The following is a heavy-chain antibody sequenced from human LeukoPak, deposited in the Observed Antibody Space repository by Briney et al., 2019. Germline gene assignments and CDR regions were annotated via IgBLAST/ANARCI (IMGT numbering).Heavy chain of an antibody. D-gene: IGHD6-19*01. CDR2: INPNSGGK. V-gene: IGHV1-2*02. J-gene: IGHJ5*02. CDR1: VYTFTGYY. Sequence: ASVKVSCQASVYTFTGYYMHWVRQAPGRGLAGMGWINPNSGGKHFPRKLRGRVTQTTDTSTSTAYMELRSLRSDDTAVYYCARRLQSSGWTQSHQKRNWFDPWGQGTLVTVSS. CDR3: ARRLQSSGWTQSHQKRNWFDP.